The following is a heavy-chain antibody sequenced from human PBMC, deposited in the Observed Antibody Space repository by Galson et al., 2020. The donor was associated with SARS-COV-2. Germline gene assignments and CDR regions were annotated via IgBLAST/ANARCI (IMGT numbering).Heavy chain of an antibody. J-gene: IGHJ3*01. CDR2: IDWGDNP. D-gene: IGHD3-22*01. Sequence: GPTLVLLTQTLTLTCTFSGFSLSSRGMCVSWIRQPPGKALEWLTRIDWGDNPYYNTPLKTRLTISKDTSKTQVVLTMTNMDPADTATYYCGRIVSGVVGETGRRGAFGVWGQGTMVTGSS. CDR1: GFSLSSRGMC. V-gene: IGHV2-70*11. CDR3: GRIVSGVVGETGRRGAFGV.